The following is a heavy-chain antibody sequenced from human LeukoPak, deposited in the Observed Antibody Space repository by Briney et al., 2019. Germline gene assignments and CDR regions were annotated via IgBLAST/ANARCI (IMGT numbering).Heavy chain of an antibody. V-gene: IGHV3-33*03. CDR3: ASQLRSGYYYYYGMDV. CDR1: GFTFSSYG. CDR2: IWYDGSNK. J-gene: IGHJ6*04. D-gene: IGHD6-19*01. Sequence: GGSLRLSCAASGFTFSSYGMHWVRQAPGKGLEWVAVIWYDGSNKYYADSVKGRFTISRDNAKNSLYLQMNSLRAEDTAVYYCASQLRSGYYYYYGMDVWGKGTTVTVSS.